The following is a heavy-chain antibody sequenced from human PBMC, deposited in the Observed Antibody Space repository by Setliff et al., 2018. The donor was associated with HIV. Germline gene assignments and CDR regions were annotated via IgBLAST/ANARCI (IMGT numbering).Heavy chain of an antibody. CDR2: INPSGGST. D-gene: IGHD5-12*01. CDR1: GYTFTSYY. V-gene: IGHV1-46*01. Sequence: ASVKVSCKASGYTFTSYYMHWVRQAPGQGLEWMGIINPSGGSTSYAQKFQGRVTMTRETSTSTVYMELSSLRSEDTAVYYCARGKQGGYKSAGWSFDYWGQGTLVTVSS. CDR3: ARGKQGGYKSAGWSFDY. J-gene: IGHJ4*02.